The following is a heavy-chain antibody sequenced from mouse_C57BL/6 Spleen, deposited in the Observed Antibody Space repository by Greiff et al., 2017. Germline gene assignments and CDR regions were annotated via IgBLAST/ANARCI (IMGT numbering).Heavy chain of an antibody. CDR3: ARARSWWFFAY. CDR2: INPNNGGT. J-gene: IGHJ3*01. Sequence: EVQLQQSGPELVKPGASVKISCKASGYTFTDYYMNWVKQSHGKSLEWIGDINPNNGGTSYNQKFKGKATLTVDKSSSTAYMELRSLTSEDSAVYYCARARSWWFFAYWGQGTLVTVSA. D-gene: IGHD1-1*02. CDR1: GYTFTDYY. V-gene: IGHV1-26*01.